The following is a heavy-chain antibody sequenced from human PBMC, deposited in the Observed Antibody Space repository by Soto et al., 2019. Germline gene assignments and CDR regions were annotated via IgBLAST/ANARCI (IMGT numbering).Heavy chain of an antibody. CDR3: ALSTVLRFLEWSGHFDY. Sequence: SGPTLVNPTQTLTLTCTFSGFSLSTSGVGVGWIRQPPGKALEWLALIYWDDDKRYSPSLKSRLTITKDTSKNQVVLTMTNMDPVDTATYYCALSTVLRFLEWSGHFDYWGQGTLVTVSS. D-gene: IGHD3-3*01. CDR2: IYWDDDK. V-gene: IGHV2-5*02. CDR1: GFSLSTSGVG. J-gene: IGHJ4*02.